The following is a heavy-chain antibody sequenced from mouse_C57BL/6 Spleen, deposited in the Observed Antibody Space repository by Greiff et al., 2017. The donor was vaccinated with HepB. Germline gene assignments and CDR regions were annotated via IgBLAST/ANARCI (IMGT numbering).Heavy chain of an antibody. CDR2: IRNKANNHAT. CDR3: TRTTVPARDYFDY. J-gene: IGHJ2*01. CDR1: GFTFSDAW. D-gene: IGHD1-1*01. Sequence: EVQVVESGGGLVQPGGSMKLSCAASGFTFSDAWMDWVRQSPEKGLEWVAEIRNKANNHATYYAESVKGRFTISRDDSKSSVYLQMNSLRAEDTGIYYCTRTTVPARDYFDYWGQGTTLTVSS. V-gene: IGHV6-6*01.